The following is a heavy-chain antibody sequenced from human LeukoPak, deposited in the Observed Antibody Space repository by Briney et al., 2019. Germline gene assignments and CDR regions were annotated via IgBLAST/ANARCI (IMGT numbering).Heavy chain of an antibody. Sequence: SETLSLTCTVSGGSISSSGYYWGWLRQPPGRGLEWIASIYYSGSTYYNPSLKSRVTISVDTSKNQLSLKLSSLTAADTAVYYCARHEYSGSYYGLSWFDPWGQGTLVTVSS. J-gene: IGHJ5*02. CDR1: GGSISSSGYY. CDR3: ARHEYSGSYYGLSWFDP. V-gene: IGHV4-39*01. D-gene: IGHD1-26*01. CDR2: IYYSGST.